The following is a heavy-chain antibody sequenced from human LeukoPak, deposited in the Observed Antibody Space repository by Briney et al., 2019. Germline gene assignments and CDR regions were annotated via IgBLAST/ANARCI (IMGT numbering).Heavy chain of an antibody. D-gene: IGHD3-22*01. Sequence: GRSLRLSCAASGFTFDDYATHWVRQAPGKGLEWVSGINWNSGNIGYADSVKGRFTISRDNAKNSLYLQMNSLRAEDMALYYCAESYDSSGTIDYWGQGTLVTVSS. CDR1: GFTFDDYA. CDR3: AESYDSSGTIDY. CDR2: INWNSGNI. V-gene: IGHV3-9*03. J-gene: IGHJ4*02.